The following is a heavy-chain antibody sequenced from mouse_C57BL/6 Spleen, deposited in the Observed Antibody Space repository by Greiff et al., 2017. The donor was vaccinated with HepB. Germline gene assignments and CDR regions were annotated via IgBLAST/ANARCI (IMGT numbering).Heavy chain of an antibody. CDR3: ARDGRLFAY. D-gene: IGHD4-1*01. CDR1: GFTFSSYA. V-gene: IGHV5-4*01. Sequence: EVHLVESGGGLVKPGGSLKLSCAASGFTFSSYAMSWVRQTPEKRLEWVATISDGGSYTYYPDNVKGRFTISRDNAKNNLYLQMSHLKSEETAMYYCARDGRLFAYWGQGTLVTVSA. J-gene: IGHJ3*01. CDR2: ISDGGSYT.